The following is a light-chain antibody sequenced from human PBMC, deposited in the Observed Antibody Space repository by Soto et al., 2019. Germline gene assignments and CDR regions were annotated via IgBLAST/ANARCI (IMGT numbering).Light chain of an antibody. CDR1: QSVRSN. J-gene: IGKJ1*01. CDR2: GAS. V-gene: IGKV3-15*01. Sequence: EIVMTQSPATLSASPGERATLSCRASQSVRSNLAWYQQKPGQAPRLLIYGASTRATGIPARFSGSGSGTEFTLSIGSLQSEDSAVYYCQQYGSSPRTFGRGTKVDIK. CDR3: QQYGSSPRT.